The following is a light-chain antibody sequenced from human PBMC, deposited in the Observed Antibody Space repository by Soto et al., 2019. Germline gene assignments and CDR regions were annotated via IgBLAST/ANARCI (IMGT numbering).Light chain of an antibody. CDR3: QAWGTGIHVV. J-gene: IGLJ2*01. CDR2: VNSDGSH. V-gene: IGLV4-69*01. Sequence: QLVLTQSPSASASLGASVKLTCTLSSGHSSYAIAWHQQQPEKGPRYLMKVNSDGSHSKGDGIPDRFSGSSSGAERYLTISSRQSEDEADYYCQAWGTGIHVVFGGGTKVTVL. CDR1: SGHSSYA.